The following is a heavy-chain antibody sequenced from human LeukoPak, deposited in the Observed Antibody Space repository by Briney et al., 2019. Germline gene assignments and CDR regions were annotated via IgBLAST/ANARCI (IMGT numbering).Heavy chain of an antibody. J-gene: IGHJ4*02. CDR3: AKGPWLAYPYYFDY. D-gene: IGHD6-19*01. V-gene: IGHV3-30*02. Sequence: GGSLRLSCTASGFTFSNHGMHWVRQAPGKGLEWVAFIRYDGITKYYADSVKGRFTISRDNSKNTLYLQMNSLRPEDTAVYYCAKGPWLAYPYYFDYWGQGTLVTVSS. CDR1: GFTFSNHG. CDR2: IRYDGITK.